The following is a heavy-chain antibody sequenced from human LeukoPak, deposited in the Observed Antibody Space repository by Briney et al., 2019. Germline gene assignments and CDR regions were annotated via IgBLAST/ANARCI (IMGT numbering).Heavy chain of an antibody. D-gene: IGHD3-22*01. CDR3: ARVESVYYDSSGYHNWFDP. CDR2: ISSSSSYI. CDR1: GFTFSSYS. J-gene: IGHJ5*02. V-gene: IGHV3-21*01. Sequence: RGGSLRLSCAASGFTFSSYSMNWVRQAPGKGLEWVSSISSSSSYIYYADSVKGQFTISRDNAKNSLYLQMNSLRAEDTAVYYCARVESVYYDSSGYHNWFDPWGQGTLVTVSS.